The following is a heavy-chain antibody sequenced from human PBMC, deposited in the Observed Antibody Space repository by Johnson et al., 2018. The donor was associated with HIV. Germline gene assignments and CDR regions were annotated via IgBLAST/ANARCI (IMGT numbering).Heavy chain of an antibody. V-gene: IGHV3-30*02. D-gene: IGHD1-26*01. CDR2: IRYDGSNK. CDR3: AKDVELHGAFDI. Sequence: QVQLVESGGGLVQPGGSLRLSCAASGFTFSNYGMHWVRQAPGKGLEWVAFIRYDGSNKYFAASVKGRFTISRDNAKNSLYLQMNSLRAEDTAVYYCAKDVELHGAFDIWGQGTMVTVSS. CDR1: GFTFSNYG. J-gene: IGHJ3*02.